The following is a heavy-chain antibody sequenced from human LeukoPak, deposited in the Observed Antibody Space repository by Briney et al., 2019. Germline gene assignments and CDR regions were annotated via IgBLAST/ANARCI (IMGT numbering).Heavy chain of an antibody. V-gene: IGHV3-64*02. CDR2: ISSDGGST. Sequence: GGSLRLSCAASGFTFSTYAMHWVRQAPGKGLEYISSISSDGGSTYYADSVKGRFTISRDNSKNTLYLQMGRLRAEDMAVYYCARSDNIVGATYFDYWGQGTLVTVSS. CDR3: ARSDNIVGATYFDY. J-gene: IGHJ4*02. CDR1: GFTFSTYA. D-gene: IGHD1-26*01.